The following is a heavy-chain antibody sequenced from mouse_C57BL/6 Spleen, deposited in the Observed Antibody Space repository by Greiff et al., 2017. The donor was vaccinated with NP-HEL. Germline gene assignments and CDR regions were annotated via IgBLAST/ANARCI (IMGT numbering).Heavy chain of an antibody. CDR1: GFTFSSYG. D-gene: IGHD1-1*01. CDR2: ISSGGSYT. CDR3: ARHAPITTVVAERFAY. V-gene: IGHV5-6*02. J-gene: IGHJ3*01. Sequence: EVKLVESGGDLVKPGGSLKLSCAASGFTFSSYGLSWVRQTPDARLEWVATISSGGSYTYYPDSVKGRFTSSRDNAKNTLYLQMSSLKSEDTAMDYGARHAPITTVVAERFAYWGQGTLVTVSA.